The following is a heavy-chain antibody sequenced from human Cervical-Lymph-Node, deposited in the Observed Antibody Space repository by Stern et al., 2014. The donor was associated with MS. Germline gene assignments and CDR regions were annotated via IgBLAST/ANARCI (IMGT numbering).Heavy chain of an antibody. CDR1: GFTFSSYG. V-gene: IGHV3-30*18. J-gene: IGHJ4*02. Sequence: VQLVESGGGVVQPGRSLRLSCAASGFTFSSYGMHWVRQAPGKGLEWVAVISYDGSNKYYAYSVKGRFTISRDNSKNTLYLQMNSLRAEDTAVYYCAKGYCSGGSCYPIDYWGQGTLVTVSS. D-gene: IGHD2-15*01. CDR2: ISYDGSNK. CDR3: AKGYCSGGSCYPIDY.